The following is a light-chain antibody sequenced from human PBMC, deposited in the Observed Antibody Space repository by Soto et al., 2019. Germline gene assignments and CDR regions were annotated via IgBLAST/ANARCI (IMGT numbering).Light chain of an antibody. Sequence: EINMAQSCSRTSLSLGGIANLSPRASQSVSSNLAWYQQKPGQAPRLLIYGASTRATGIPARFSGSGSGTEFTLTISSLQSEDFAVYYCQQYNNWPSSFGQGTKVDIK. CDR1: QSVSSN. J-gene: IGKJ1*01. V-gene: IGKV3-15*01. CDR2: GAS. CDR3: QQYNNWPSS.